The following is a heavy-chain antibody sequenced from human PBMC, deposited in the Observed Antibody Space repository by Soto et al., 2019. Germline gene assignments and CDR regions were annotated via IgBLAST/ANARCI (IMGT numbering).Heavy chain of an antibody. D-gene: IGHD2-21*02. CDR2: ISAYNGNT. Sequence: QVQLVQSGAEVKKPGASVKVSCKASGYTFTNFGISWVRQAPGQGLEWMGWISAYNGNTNYAQKFQGRVTMTTDTCTSTAYMEVRSLRFDDTAGYYCARGGTAIDYWGQGTLVTVSS. V-gene: IGHV1-18*01. CDR3: ARGGTAIDY. J-gene: IGHJ4*02. CDR1: GYTFTNFG.